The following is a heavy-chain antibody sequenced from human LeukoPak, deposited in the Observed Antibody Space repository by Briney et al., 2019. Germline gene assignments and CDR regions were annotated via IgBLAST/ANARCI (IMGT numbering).Heavy chain of an antibody. CDR1: GYTFTSYG. V-gene: IGHV1-18*01. D-gene: IGHD6-13*01. Sequence: GASVKASCKASGYTFTSYGFSWVRQAPGQGLEWMGWISAYNGNTNYAQKLQGRVAMTTDTSTSTAYMELRSLRSDDTAVYYCARGQQLIHAFDIWGQGTMVNVSS. J-gene: IGHJ3*02. CDR3: ARGQQLIHAFDI. CDR2: ISAYNGNT.